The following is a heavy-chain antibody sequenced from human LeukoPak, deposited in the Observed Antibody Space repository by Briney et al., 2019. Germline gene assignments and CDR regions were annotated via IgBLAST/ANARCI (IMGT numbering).Heavy chain of an antibody. CDR3: AKMGIAAAGRRSSYYSDY. J-gene: IGHJ4*02. D-gene: IGHD6-13*01. Sequence: PGGSLRLSCAASGITFDDYAMHWVRQAPGKGLEWVSGISWNSGSIGYADSVKGRFTISRGNAKNSLYLQMNSLRAEDTALYYCAKMGIAAAGRRSSYYSDYWGQGTLVTVSS. CDR1: GITFDDYA. V-gene: IGHV3-9*01. CDR2: ISWNSGSI.